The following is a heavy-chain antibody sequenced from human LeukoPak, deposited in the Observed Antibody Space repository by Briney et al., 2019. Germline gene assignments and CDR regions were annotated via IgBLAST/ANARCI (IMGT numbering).Heavy chain of an antibody. Sequence: PSETLSLTCTVSGGSISSSSYYWGWIRQPPGKGLEWIGSIYYSGSTYYNPSLKSRVTISVDTSKNQFFLKLSSVTAADTAVYYCARHTRSWFGPWGQGTLVTVSS. CDR1: GGSISSSSYY. J-gene: IGHJ5*02. CDR2: IYYSGST. V-gene: IGHV4-39*01. CDR3: ARHTRSWFGP.